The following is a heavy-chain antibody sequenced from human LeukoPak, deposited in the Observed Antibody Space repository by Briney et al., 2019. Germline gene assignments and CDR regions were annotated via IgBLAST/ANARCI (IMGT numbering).Heavy chain of an antibody. D-gene: IGHD3-9*01. CDR2: INPSGGST. Sequence: ASVKVSCKTSGYIFTDYYIHWVRQAPGQGLEWMGLINPSGGSTKFAQKFQGRVTMTRDMSTSTVYMELSSLRAEDTAVYYCARDGGQENDDILTGFSYYYSMDVWGKGTTATVSS. CDR3: ARDGGQENDDILTGFSYYYSMDV. J-gene: IGHJ6*03. CDR1: GYIFTDYY. V-gene: IGHV1-46*01.